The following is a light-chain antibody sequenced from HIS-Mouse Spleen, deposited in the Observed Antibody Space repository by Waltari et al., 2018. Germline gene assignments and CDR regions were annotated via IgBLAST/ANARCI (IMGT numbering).Light chain of an antibody. CDR3: AAWDDSLSGWV. V-gene: IGLV1-47*01. J-gene: IGLJ3*02. CDR2: RNN. Sequence: QSVLTQPPSASGTPGQRVTISCSGSSSNIGSNYVYWYQQHPGTAPNLLIYRNNQRPSGVPDRFSGSKSGTSASLAISGLRSEDEADYYCAAWDDSLSGWVFGGGTKLTVL. CDR1: SSNIGSNY.